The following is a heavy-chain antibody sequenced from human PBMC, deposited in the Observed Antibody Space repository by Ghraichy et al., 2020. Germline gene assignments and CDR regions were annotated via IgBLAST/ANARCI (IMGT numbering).Heavy chain of an antibody. D-gene: IGHD6-19*01. CDR3: ARDVGIAVAADY. CDR1: GFTFSSYW. J-gene: IGHJ4*02. CDR2: INSDGSST. V-gene: IGHV3-74*01. Sequence: GESLNISCAASGFTFSSYWMHWVRQAPGKGLVWVSRINSDGSSTSYADSVKGRFTISRDNAKNTLYLQMNSLRAEDTAVYYCARDVGIAVAADYWGQGTLVTVSS.